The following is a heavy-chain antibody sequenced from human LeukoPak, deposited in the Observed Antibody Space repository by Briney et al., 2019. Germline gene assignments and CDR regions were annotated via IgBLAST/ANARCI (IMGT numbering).Heavy chain of an antibody. CDR2: IYYSGST. V-gene: IGHV4-59*12. D-gene: IGHD5-18*01. CDR1: GGSISSYY. J-gene: IGHJ4*02. CDR3: ARGAHLNSYGFLHPRSKKFDY. Sequence: PSETLSLTCTVSGGSISSYYWSWIRQPPGKGLEWIGYIYYSGSTNYNPSLKSRVTISVDTSKNQFSLKLSSVTAADTAVYYCARGAHLNSYGFLHPRSKKFDYWGQGTLVTVSS.